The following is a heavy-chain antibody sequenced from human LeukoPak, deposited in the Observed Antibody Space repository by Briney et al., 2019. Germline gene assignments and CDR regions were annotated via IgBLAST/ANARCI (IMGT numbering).Heavy chain of an antibody. Sequence: NTSETLSLTCTVSGGSISSYYWSWIRQPPGKGLEWIGYIFYSGGTNYNPSLKSRVTMSVDTSKTQFSLKLSSVTAADTAVYYCARVRVPRTYYFDYWGQGTLVTVSS. CDR1: GGSISSYY. D-gene: IGHD1-1*01. V-gene: IGHV4-59*01. CDR3: ARVRVPRTYYFDY. CDR2: IFYSGGT. J-gene: IGHJ4*02.